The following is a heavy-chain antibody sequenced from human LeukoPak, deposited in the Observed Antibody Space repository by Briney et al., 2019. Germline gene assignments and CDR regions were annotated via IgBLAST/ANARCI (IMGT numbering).Heavy chain of an antibody. Sequence: GGSLRLSCAASGFSFSAYGMHWVRQAPGKGLEWVAIISYAGTNEYYADSVKGRFTISRDNSKNMLYLQTNSLRVEDTAVYFCAKDSGIAVPAGGWFDPWGQGILVTVSS. CDR1: GFSFSAYG. CDR2: ISYAGTNE. V-gene: IGHV3-30*18. CDR3: AKDSGIAVPAGGWFDP. D-gene: IGHD6-19*01. J-gene: IGHJ5*02.